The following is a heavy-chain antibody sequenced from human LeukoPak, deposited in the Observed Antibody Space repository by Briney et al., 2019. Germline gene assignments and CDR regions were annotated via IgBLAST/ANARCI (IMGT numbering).Heavy chain of an antibody. V-gene: IGHV3-74*01. Sequence: GGSLRLSCAASGFTFSSYWMHWVRQGPGKGLVWVSRINSDGSSTGYADSVKGRFTISRNNAKNTLYLQMNSLRAEDTAVYYCARVERDCYNFEHAFDIWGQGTMVTVSS. CDR1: GFTFSSYW. CDR2: INSDGSST. J-gene: IGHJ3*02. CDR3: ARVERDCYNFEHAFDI. D-gene: IGHD5-24*01.